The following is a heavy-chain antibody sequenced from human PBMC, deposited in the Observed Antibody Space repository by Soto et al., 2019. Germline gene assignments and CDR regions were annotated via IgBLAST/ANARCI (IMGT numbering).Heavy chain of an antibody. V-gene: IGHV3-53*01. J-gene: IGHJ4*02. D-gene: IGHD2-21*01. Sequence: EVQLVESGGGLIQPGGSLRLSCAASGFAFSSKYMTWVRQAPGKGLEWVSVIYGDGNTYYADSVKSRFTISRDTSKKTLYLKMNSLRADDTAVYDCGQTNCWPGCDFWGEGTLFTVSS. CDR1: GFAFSSKY. CDR3: GQTNCWPGCDF. CDR2: IYGDGNT.